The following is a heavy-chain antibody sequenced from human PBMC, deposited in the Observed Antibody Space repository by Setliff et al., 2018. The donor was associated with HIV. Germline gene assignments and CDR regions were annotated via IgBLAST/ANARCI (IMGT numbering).Heavy chain of an antibody. J-gene: IGHJ5*02. D-gene: IGHD2-8*01. CDR3: ARRGRDGVFIMFATGFDP. CDR2: IFYTGST. CDR1: GGSISSSTYC. V-gene: IGHV4-39*01. Sequence: SETLSLTCSVSGGSISSSTYCWGWIRQPPGKGLEWIGDIFYTGSTYYNPSLKSRVAISVDTSENQFSLKLNSVTAADTAVYYCARRGRDGVFIMFATGFDPWGQGALVTVSS.